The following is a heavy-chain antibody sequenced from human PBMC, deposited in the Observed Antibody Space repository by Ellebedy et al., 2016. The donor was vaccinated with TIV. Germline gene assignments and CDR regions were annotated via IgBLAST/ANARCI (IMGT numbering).Heavy chain of an antibody. CDR3: ARDRIVGSSSPYYNGMDV. CDR1: GYTFTSYY. Sequence: AASVKVSCTASGYTFTSYYMHWVRQAPGQGLEWMGVIDPSGGSTDYAQKFQGRVTMTRDTSTSTVYMELSSLRSDDTAVYYCARDRIVGSSSPYYNGMDVWGQGTTVTVSS. V-gene: IGHV1-46*01. CDR2: IDPSGGST. J-gene: IGHJ6*02. D-gene: IGHD1-26*01.